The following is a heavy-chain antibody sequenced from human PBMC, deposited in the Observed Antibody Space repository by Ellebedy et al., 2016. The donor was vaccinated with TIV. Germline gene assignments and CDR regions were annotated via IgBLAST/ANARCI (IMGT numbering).Heavy chain of an antibody. Sequence: ASVKVSCXASGYTFTSYAMHWVRQAPGQRLEWMGWINAGNGNTKYSQKFQGRVTITRDTSASTAYMELSSLRSEDTAVYYCARGGGRWYFDYWGQGTLVTVSS. V-gene: IGHV1-3*01. CDR3: ARGGGRWYFDY. J-gene: IGHJ4*02. CDR1: GYTFTSYA. CDR2: INAGNGNT. D-gene: IGHD3-16*01.